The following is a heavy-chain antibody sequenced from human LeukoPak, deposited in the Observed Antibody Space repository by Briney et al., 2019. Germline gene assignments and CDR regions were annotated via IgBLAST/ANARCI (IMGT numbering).Heavy chain of an antibody. V-gene: IGHV3-48*04. CDR3: ARDRGLTTVTTYGAWVFDY. CDR1: NFPFSNYA. D-gene: IGHD4-17*01. CDR2: ISCSSSTI. Sequence: PGGSLRLSCAASNFPFSNYAMSWVRQAPGKALEWVSYISCSSSTIYYADSVKGRFTISRDNAKNSLYLQMSSLRAEDTAVYYCARDRGLTTVTTYGAWVFDYWGQGTLVTVSS. J-gene: IGHJ4*02.